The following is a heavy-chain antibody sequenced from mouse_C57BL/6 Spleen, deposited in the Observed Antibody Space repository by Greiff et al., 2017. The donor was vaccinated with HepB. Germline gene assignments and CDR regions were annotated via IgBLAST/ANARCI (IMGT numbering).Heavy chain of an antibody. CDR1: GYTFTDYN. J-gene: IGHJ3*01. V-gene: IGHV1-18*01. CDR2: INPNNGGT. D-gene: IGHD2-2*01. Sequence: VHVKQSGPELVKPGASVKIPCKASGYTFTDYNMDWVKQSHGKSLEWIGDINPNNGGTIYNQKFKGKATLTVDKSSSTAYMELRSLTSEDTAVYYCALVTTGGWFAYWGQGTLVTVSA. CDR3: ALVTTGGWFAY.